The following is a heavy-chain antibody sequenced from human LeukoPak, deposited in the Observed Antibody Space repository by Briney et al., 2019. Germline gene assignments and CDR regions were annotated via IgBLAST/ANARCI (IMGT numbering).Heavy chain of an antibody. CDR1: GGSISSSSYY. V-gene: IGHV4-39*01. CDR3: ARLRYDDLWSGSWKYYYYMDV. J-gene: IGHJ6*03. D-gene: IGHD3-3*01. Sequence: SETLSLTCTVSGGSISSSSYYWGGIRQPPGKGLEWIGSIYYSGSTYYNPSLKSRVTISVDTSKNQFSLKLSSLTAADTAVYYCARLRYDDLWSGSWKYYYYMDVWGKGTTVTVSS. CDR2: IYYSGST.